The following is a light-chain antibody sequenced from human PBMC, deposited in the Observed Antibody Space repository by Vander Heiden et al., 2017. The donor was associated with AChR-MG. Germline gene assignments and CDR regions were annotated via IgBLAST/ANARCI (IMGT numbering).Light chain of an antibody. CDR2: AAS. V-gene: IGKV1-39*01. CDR3: QQSDSLPST. CDR1: QSINTY. Sequence: DIQMTQSPSSLSASVGDRVTITCRASQSINTYLNWYQQKSGEAPKLLIYAASTLQSGVPSRFSGSASGTDFTLTIRSLQPEDFATYYCQQSDSLPSTFGPGTKLEIK. J-gene: IGKJ2*01.